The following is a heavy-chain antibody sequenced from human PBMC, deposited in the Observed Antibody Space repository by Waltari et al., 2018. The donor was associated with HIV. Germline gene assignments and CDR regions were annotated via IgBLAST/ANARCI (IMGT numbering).Heavy chain of an antibody. V-gene: IGHV3-33*01. CDR3: ARDKAPYSTSSAVDY. CDR1: GFTLSSVG. J-gene: IGHJ4*02. Sequence: VQLVEAGGGVVQPRGALRLSGAADGFTLSSVGIHWVRQAPGSGLQWVAGIWYDGGDKFYAESVKGRFSISRDNSRNTVFLQMNRLRVEDTALYYCARDKAPYSTSSAVDYWGQGTLVTVSS. D-gene: IGHD6-6*01. CDR2: IWYDGGDK.